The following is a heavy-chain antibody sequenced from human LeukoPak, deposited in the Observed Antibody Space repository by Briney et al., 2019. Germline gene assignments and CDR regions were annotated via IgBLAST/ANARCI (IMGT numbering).Heavy chain of an antibody. CDR3: ASSGLRYYDFWSGYKTRRAFDY. Sequence: SETLSLTCAVYGGSFSGYYWSWIRQPPGKGLEWIGEINHSGSTNYNPSLKSRVTISVDTSKNQFSLKLSSVTAADTAVYYCASSGLRYYDFWSGYKTRRAFDYWGQGTLVIVSS. D-gene: IGHD3-3*01. J-gene: IGHJ4*02. V-gene: IGHV4-34*01. CDR1: GGSFSGYY. CDR2: INHSGST.